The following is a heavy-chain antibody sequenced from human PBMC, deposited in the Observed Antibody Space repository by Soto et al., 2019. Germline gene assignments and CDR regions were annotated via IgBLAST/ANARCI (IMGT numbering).Heavy chain of an antibody. J-gene: IGHJ4*02. CDR2: IKQDGGDK. CDR3: GRDLRDWDSGSYSYDY. V-gene: IGHV3-7*04. Sequence: ESGGGLVQPGGSLRLSCAASGFTFSSFWMTWVRQAPGKGLEWVANIKQDGGDKNYVDSVKGRFTISRDNAKKSLYLQMNSLRAEDTAVYYCGRDLRDWDSGSYSYDYWGQGTLVTVSS. D-gene: IGHD1-26*01. CDR1: GFTFSSFW.